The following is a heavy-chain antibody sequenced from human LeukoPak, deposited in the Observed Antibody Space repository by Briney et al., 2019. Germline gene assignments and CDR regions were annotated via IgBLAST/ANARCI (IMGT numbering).Heavy chain of an antibody. J-gene: IGHJ4*02. D-gene: IGHD1-26*01. CDR1: GGSISSGSYY. V-gene: IGHV4-61*02. Sequence: PSETLSLTCTVSGGSISSGSYYWSWIRQPAGKGLEWIGRIYTSGSTNYNPSLKSRVTISVDTSKNQFSLKLSSVTAADTAVYYCARLTPLGNSGSYYQDSVYWGQGTLVTVSS. CDR2: IYTSGST. CDR3: ARLTPLGNSGSYYQDSVY.